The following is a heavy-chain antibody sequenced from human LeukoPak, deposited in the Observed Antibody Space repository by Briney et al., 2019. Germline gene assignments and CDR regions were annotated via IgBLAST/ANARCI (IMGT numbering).Heavy chain of an antibody. CDR3: ARPRRGPIDY. D-gene: IGHD3-16*01. Sequence: SETLSLTCTVSGGSISSSSYYWGWIRQPPGKGLEWIGSIYYSGSTYYNPSLKSRVTISVDTSKNQFSLKLSSVTAADTALYYCARPRRGPIDYWGQGTLVTVSS. V-gene: IGHV4-39*01. CDR1: GGSISSSSYY. J-gene: IGHJ4*02. CDR2: IYYSGST.